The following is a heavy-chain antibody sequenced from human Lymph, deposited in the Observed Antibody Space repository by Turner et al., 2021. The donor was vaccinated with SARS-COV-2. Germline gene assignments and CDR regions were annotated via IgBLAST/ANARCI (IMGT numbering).Heavy chain of an antibody. D-gene: IGHD6-13*01. Sequence: QVQLVESGGGVVQPGRSMRLSCAASGFTFSSSGMHWVRQSPGKGLEWVAFIWYDGSNKYYADSVKGRFTISRDNSKNTLYLQMNSLRAEDTAVYYCARGSAGGDVWGQGTTVTVSS. CDR3: ARGSAGGDV. CDR1: GFTFSSSG. CDR2: IWYDGSNK. V-gene: IGHV3-33*01. J-gene: IGHJ6*02.